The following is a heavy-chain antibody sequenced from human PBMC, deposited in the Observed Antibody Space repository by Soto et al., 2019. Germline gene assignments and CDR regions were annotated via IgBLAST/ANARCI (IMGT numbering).Heavy chain of an antibody. J-gene: IGHJ4*02. CDR2: IYYSGST. CDR1: GGSISIYY. Sequence: SETLSLTCTVSGGSISIYYWSWIRQPPGKGLEWIGYIYYSGSTNYNPSLKSRVTISVDTSKNQFSLKLSSVTAADTAVYYCARRRDSGYDAPFDYWGQGTLVTVSS. V-gene: IGHV4-59*08. CDR3: ARRRDSGYDAPFDY. D-gene: IGHD5-12*01.